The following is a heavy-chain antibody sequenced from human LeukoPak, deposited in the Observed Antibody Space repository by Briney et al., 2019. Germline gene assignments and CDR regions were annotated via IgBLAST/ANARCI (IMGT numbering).Heavy chain of an antibody. Sequence: GGSLRLSCAVSGFTSGFTFSTRWMHWVRQAPGKGLEWVSVSKTDGTSTSYADSVKGRFTVSRDNAKNTLYLQMDNLRAEDTAVYCCHPLAYTNNWGQGTLDTVSS. V-gene: IGHV3-74*01. CDR3: HPLAYTNN. D-gene: IGHD2-2*02. CDR2: SKTDGTST. J-gene: IGHJ4*02. CDR1: GFTFSTRW.